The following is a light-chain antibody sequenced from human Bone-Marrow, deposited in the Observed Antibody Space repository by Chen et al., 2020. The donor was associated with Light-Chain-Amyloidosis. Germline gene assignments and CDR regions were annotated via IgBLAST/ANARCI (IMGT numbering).Light chain of an antibody. J-gene: IGLJ3*02. V-gene: IGLV3-21*02. CDR1: NIGSTS. CDR3: QVWDRSSDRPV. CDR2: DDS. Sequence: SYVLTQPSSLPVAPGQTATIACGGNNIGSTSVHWYQQTPGQAPLLVVYDDSDRPSGIPERLSGSNSGNTATRTISRVEAGDEADYYCQVWDRSSDRPVFGGGTKLTVL.